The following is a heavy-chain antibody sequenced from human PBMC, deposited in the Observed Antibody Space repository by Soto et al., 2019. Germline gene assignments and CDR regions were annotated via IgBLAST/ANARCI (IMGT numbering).Heavy chain of an antibody. CDR3: TRETLRGGHSDN. D-gene: IGHD2-15*01. Sequence: GGSLRRSCAASRFTFRNSEMTWVRQAPGKGLEWVSGISTRGANTYYADSARGRFIISRDNSKNTVDRQLNNLTAEDTALYYCTRETLRGGHSDNWGQGTRVTVSS. CDR1: RFTFRNSE. J-gene: IGHJ4*02. CDR2: ISTRGANT. V-gene: IGHV3-23*01.